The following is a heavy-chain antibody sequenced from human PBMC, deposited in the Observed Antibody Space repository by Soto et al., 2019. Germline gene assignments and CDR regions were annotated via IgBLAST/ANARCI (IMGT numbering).Heavy chain of an antibody. CDR2: IDPSDSYP. D-gene: IGHD2-2*01. Sequence: EVQLVQSGAEVKKPGESRRISCKGSGYSFTSYWISWVRQMPGKGLEWMGRIDPSDSYPNYSPSFQGHVTISADKSISTAYLQWSSLKASDTAMYYCARLVYCSSTSCRGEESFDIWGQGTMVTVSS. J-gene: IGHJ3*02. CDR3: ARLVYCSSTSCRGEESFDI. CDR1: GYSFTSYW. V-gene: IGHV5-10-1*03.